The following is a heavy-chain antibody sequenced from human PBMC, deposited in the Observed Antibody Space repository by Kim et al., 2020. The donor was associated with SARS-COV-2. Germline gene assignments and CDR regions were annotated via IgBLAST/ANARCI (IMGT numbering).Heavy chain of an antibody. V-gene: IGHV7-4-1*02. D-gene: IGHD6-13*01. Sequence: ASVKVSCKASGYTFTSYAMNWVRQAPGQGLEWMGWINTNTGNPTYAQGFTGRFVFSLDTSVSTAYLQISSLKAEDTAVYYCAREWYSSSWYGGLKFDYWGQGTLVTVSS. CDR3: AREWYSSSWYGGLKFDY. CDR1: GYTFTSYA. CDR2: INTNTGNP. J-gene: IGHJ4*02.